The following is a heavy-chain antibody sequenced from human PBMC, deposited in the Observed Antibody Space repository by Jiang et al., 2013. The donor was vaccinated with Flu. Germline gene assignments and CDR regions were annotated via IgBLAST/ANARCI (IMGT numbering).Heavy chain of an antibody. CDR3: AKDPRGYCSGGSCYSIDY. D-gene: IGHD2-15*01. J-gene: IGHJ4*02. Sequence: RFSISRDNSKNTLFLQMNSLRPEDTAVYYCAKDPRGYCSGGSCYSIDYWGQGILVTVSS. V-gene: IGHV3-30*02.